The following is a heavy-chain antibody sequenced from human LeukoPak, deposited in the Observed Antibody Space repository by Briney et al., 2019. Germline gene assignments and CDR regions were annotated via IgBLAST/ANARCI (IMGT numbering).Heavy chain of an antibody. J-gene: IGHJ4*02. CDR2: INTYNGNT. CDR3: ARDPHEFSSGWSHFEY. V-gene: IGHV1-18*04. CDR1: GYTFTGYY. D-gene: IGHD6-19*01. Sequence: ASVKVSCKASGYTFTGYYMHWVRQAPGQGLEWMGWINTYNGNTNYAQKLQGGVTMTTDTSTSTADMELRSLRSDDTAVYYCARDPHEFSSGWSHFEYWGQGTLVTVSS.